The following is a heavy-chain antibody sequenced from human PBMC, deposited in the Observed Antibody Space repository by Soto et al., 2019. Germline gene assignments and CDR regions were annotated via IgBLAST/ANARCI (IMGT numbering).Heavy chain of an antibody. V-gene: IGHV1-8*01. D-gene: IGHD3-3*01. CDR2: MNPNSGNT. Sequence: ASVKVSCKASGYTFTSYDINWVRQATGQGLEWMGWMNPNSGNTGYAQKFQGRVTMTRNTSISTAYMELSSLRSEETAVYYCARGYDFWSGYYTTHGMAVWGQGTTVTVSS. CDR1: GYTFTSYD. J-gene: IGHJ6*02. CDR3: ARGYDFWSGYYTTHGMAV.